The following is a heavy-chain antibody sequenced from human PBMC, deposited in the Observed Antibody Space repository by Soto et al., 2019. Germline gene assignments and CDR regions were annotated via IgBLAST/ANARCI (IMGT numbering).Heavy chain of an antibody. D-gene: IGHD1-1*01. CDR3: AKRATGTYFDY. J-gene: IGHJ4*02. CDR2: ISGSGDST. CDR1: GFSFSSYA. V-gene: IGHV3-23*01. Sequence: EVQLLESGGGLVQPGGSLRLSCAASGFSFSSYAMNWVRQAPGKGLEWVSVISGSGDSTYYADSVKGRFTISRDNSKNPLYLQMNSLRAEATAVYYCAKRATGTYFDYWGQGTLVTVSS.